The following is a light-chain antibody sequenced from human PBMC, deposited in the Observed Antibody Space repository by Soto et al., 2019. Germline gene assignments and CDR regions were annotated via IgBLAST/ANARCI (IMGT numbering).Light chain of an antibody. CDR2: AAS. V-gene: IGKV1-39*01. CDR1: QNIRNF. CDR3: QQSYSYSRA. J-gene: IGKJ1*01. Sequence: DIPMTQSPSSLSASVGDTVTITCRASQNIRNFLHWYQQKPGKAPKLLIFAASNLKTGVPSRFTASGSGTDFTLIISSLQPEDIATYYCQQSYSYSRAFGQGTTV.